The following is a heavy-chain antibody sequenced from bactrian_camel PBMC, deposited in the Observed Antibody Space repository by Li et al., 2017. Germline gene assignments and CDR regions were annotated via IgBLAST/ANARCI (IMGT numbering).Heavy chain of an antibody. D-gene: IGHD3*01. J-gene: IGHJ7*01. CDR2: IDTGGDTT. CDR1: GFVFSAYY. V-gene: IGHV3S40*01. Sequence: VQLVESGGGSVQPGGSLRLSCAASGFVFSAYYMSWVRQAPGKGLEWVSAIDTGGDTTYYADSVKGRFTISQDYVEKSVYLQMNNLKPEDTGTYYCAAARPVQAMGITTCRPRLSEGGMDYWGKGTQVTVS.